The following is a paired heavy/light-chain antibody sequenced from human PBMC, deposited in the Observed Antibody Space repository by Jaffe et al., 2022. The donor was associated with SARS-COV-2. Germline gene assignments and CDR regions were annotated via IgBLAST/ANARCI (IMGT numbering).Heavy chain of an antibody. Sequence: QVQLVESGGGVVQPGRSLRLSCAASGFTFRTYGMHWVRQAPGKGLEWVALIWNDGSNINYSDSVKGRFTISRDNSKNTLYLQMNSLRAEDTAVYYCVAVISFYFEYWGQGTLVTVSS. J-gene: IGHJ4*02. CDR1: GFTFRTYG. CDR2: IWNDGSNI. CDR3: VAVISFYFEY. D-gene: IGHD3-3*02. V-gene: IGHV3-33*01.
Light chain of an antibody. CDR1: SSDVGGYNY. CDR3: SSYAGSHIFV. CDR2: DVT. V-gene: IGLV2-8*01. Sequence: QSALTQPPSASGSPGQSVAISCTGTSSDVGGYNYVSWYQQHPGKAPKLIIYDVTKRPSGVPDRFSGSKSGNTASLTVSGLQPEDDADYYCSSYAGSHIFVFGSGTKVTVL. J-gene: IGLJ1*01.